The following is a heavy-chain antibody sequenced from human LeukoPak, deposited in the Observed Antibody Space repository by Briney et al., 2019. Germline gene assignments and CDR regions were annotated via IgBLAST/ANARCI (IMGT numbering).Heavy chain of an antibody. J-gene: IGHJ4*02. V-gene: IGHV4-61*01. CDR1: GCSVSSGSYY. CDR3: ARAPLHTAMGSWYFEY. CDR2: IYYTGNT. D-gene: IGHD5-18*01. Sequence: SETLSLTCTVSGCSVSSGSYYGRWIRQPPGKGLEWIGYIYYTGNTNYNPSLKSRVTISVDTSKNQFSLKLSSVTAADTAVYYCARAPLHTAMGSWYFEYWGQGTLVTVSS.